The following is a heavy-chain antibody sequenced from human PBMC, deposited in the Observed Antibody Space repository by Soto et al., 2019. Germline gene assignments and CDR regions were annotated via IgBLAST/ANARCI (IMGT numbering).Heavy chain of an antibody. V-gene: IGHV3-33*01. J-gene: IGHJ6*02. CDR3: ARVVAVAGYYGMDV. CDR2: IWYDGSNK. D-gene: IGHD6-19*01. CDR1: GFTFSSYG. Sequence: PGGSLRLSCAASGFTFSSYGMHWVRQAPGKGLEWVAVIWYDGSNKYYADSVKGRFTISRDNSKNTLYLQMNSLRAEDTAVYYCARVVAVAGYYGMDVWGQGTTVTVSS.